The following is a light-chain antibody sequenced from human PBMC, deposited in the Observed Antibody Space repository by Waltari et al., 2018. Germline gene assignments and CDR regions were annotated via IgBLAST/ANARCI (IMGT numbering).Light chain of an antibody. Sequence: DIQMTQSPSSLSASVGDRVTITCRPSQNIRNYLKWYQQKPGKAPNLLSYGASTLQSGVPSRFSGSGSGTDFTLTITSLQPEDFATYYCQQSHSIPDTFGQGTKVEI. V-gene: IGKV1-39*01. J-gene: IGKJ2*01. CDR2: GAS. CDR1: QNIRNY. CDR3: QQSHSIPDT.